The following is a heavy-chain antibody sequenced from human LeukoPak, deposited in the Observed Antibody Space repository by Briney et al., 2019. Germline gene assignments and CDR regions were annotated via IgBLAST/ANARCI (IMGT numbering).Heavy chain of an antibody. Sequence: PSETLSLTCTVSGGSISSYYWSWIRQPPGKGLEWIGYIYYSGSTNYNPSLKSRVTISVDTSKNQFSLKLSSVTAADTAVYYCARVSRMSYDILTGNAFDIWGQGTMVTVSS. J-gene: IGHJ3*02. CDR2: IYYSGST. D-gene: IGHD3-9*01. V-gene: IGHV4-59*01. CDR3: ARVSRMSYDILTGNAFDI. CDR1: GGSISSYY.